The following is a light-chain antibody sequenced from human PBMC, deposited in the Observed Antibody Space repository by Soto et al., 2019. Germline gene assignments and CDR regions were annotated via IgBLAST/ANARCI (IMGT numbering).Light chain of an antibody. Sequence: QSVLTQPRSVSGSPGQSVTISCTGTSSDVGAYDRVSWYQHHPTKAPKLIIYDVTKRPSGVPDRFSGSKSGSTASLTISGLQAEDEGDYYCGSITRSSTSVFGTGTKLTVL. J-gene: IGLJ1*01. V-gene: IGLV2-11*01. CDR2: DVT. CDR3: GSITRSSTSV. CDR1: SSDVGAYDR.